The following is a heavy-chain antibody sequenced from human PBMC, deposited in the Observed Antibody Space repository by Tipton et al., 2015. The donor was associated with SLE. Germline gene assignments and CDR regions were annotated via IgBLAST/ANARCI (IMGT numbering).Heavy chain of an antibody. CDR1: GGSLSGDTYY. D-gene: IGHD6-19*01. J-gene: IGHJ6*03. CDR2: IFTSGNT. V-gene: IGHV4-61*02. CDR3: ARETEDTGWIHSRDYIYYYYYVDV. Sequence: LRLSCTVSGGSLSGDTYYWSWIRQPAGEGLEWIGRIFTSGNTNCNPSLKSRVTISVDTSKNQFSLELSSVTAADTAVYYCARETEDTGWIHSRDYIYYYYYVDVWGQGTTVTVSS.